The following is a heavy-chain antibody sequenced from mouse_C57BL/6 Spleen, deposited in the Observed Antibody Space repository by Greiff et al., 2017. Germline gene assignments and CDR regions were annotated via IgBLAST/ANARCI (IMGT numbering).Heavy chain of an antibody. V-gene: IGHV1-80*01. CDR3: ARGEAGTSWCAY. J-gene: IGHJ3*01. D-gene: IGHD4-1*01. CDR2: IYPGDGDT. CDR1: GYAFSSYW. Sequence: QVPLQQSGAELVKPGASVKISCNASGYAFSSYWLNWVKQRPGKGLEWIGQIYPGDGDTNYNGKFKGKATLTADKSSSTAYMQLSSLTSEDSAVYFWARGEAGTSWCAYWGQGTLVTVSA.